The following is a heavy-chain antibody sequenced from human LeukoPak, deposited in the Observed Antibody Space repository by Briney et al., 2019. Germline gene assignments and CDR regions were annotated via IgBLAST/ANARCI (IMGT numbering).Heavy chain of an antibody. J-gene: IGHJ5*02. CDR1: SGSLTSYY. V-gene: IGHV4-59*01. CDR2: IYYSEST. Sequence: SETLSLTCTVSSGSLTSYYWSWIRQPPGKGLEWIGYIYYSESTNYNPSLKSRVTISVDTSKNQFSLKLNSVTAADTAVYYCARGRSRFDPWGQGTLVTVSS. CDR3: ARGRSRFDP.